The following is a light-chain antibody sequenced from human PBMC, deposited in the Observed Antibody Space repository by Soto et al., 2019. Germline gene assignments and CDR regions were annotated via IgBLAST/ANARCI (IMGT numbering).Light chain of an antibody. J-gene: IGKJ4*01. V-gene: IGKV1-33*01. CDR3: QQYDNLPLT. CDR2: DAS. CDR1: HDIRNS. Sequence: IQMTQSPSSLSACIVGRVTITCQASHDIRNSLNWYQQTPGKPPKLLISDASNLELGVPSKFSGTGFGTDFSFTIINLQPEDIATYYCQQYDNLPLTFGGGTKVDIK.